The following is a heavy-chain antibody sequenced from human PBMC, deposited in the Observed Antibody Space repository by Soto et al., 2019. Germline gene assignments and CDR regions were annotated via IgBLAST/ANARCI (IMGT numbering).Heavy chain of an antibody. V-gene: IGHV2-5*02. D-gene: IGHD1-26*01. CDR1: GFSLSTSGGG. J-gene: IGHJ5*02. Sequence: QITLKESGPPLVKPTQALTLTCTSSGFSLSTSGGGVGWIRQPPGKAREWLALIYWDDDKRYSPSLKSRLTITKDTSKNQVVLTMTNMDPVDTATYYCEHSSGAGGWARFDPWGQGTLVNVSS. CDR2: IYWDDDK. CDR3: EHSSGAGGWARFDP.